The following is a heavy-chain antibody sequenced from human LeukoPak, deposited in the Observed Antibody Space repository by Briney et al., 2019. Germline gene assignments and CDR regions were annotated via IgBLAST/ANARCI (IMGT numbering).Heavy chain of an antibody. CDR1: GFTFSTYG. D-gene: IGHD1-26*01. Sequence: PGGSLRLSRAASGFTFSTYGMHWVRQAPGKGPEWVAFIRYDGSNEYYADAVKGRFTISKDNSNNTLYLQMNSLRSEDTAMYYCAREMGILNYWGQGTLVTVSS. CDR2: IRYDGSNE. V-gene: IGHV3-30*02. CDR3: AREMGILNY. J-gene: IGHJ4*02.